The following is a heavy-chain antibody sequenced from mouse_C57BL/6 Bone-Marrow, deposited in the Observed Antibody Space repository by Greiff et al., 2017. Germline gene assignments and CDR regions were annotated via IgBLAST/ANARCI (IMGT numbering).Heavy chain of an antibody. CDR2: ISAGGSYT. CDR3: ARESNYGSSWGFAY. D-gene: IGHD1-1*01. V-gene: IGHV5-4*01. J-gene: IGHJ3*01. Sequence: EVQLMESGGGLVKPGGSLKLSCAASGFTFSSYALSWVRQTPEQRLAWVATISAGGSYTYSPSNVKGRFTISRDNAKNNLDLQMRHLKSEDTAMYYWARESNYGSSWGFAYWGQGTLVTVSA. CDR1: GFTFSSYA.